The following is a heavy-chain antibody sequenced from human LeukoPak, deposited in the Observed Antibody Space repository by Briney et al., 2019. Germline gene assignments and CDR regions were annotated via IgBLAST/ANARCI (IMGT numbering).Heavy chain of an antibody. CDR1: GFTFSSYA. Sequence: PGGSLRLSCAASGFTFSSYAMSWVRQAPGKGLEWVSAISGSGGSTFHADSVKGRFTVSRDNSKNTLYLQMNSLRAEDTAIYCCAKASSALGYCSGGSCYSVDYWGQGTLVTVSS. J-gene: IGHJ4*02. CDR3: AKASSALGYCSGGSCYSVDY. D-gene: IGHD2-15*01. CDR2: ISGSGGST. V-gene: IGHV3-23*01.